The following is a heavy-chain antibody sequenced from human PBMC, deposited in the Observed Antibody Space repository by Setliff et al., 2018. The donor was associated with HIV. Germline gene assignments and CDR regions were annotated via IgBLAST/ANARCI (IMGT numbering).Heavy chain of an antibody. V-gene: IGHV4-4*09. CDR1: GGSIRNSY. D-gene: IGHD1-7*01. Sequence: SETLSLTCTVSGGSIRNSYWNWIRQPPGKGLEWIGYIYSSGSTNYNPSLKSRVTISLDTSKNQFSLNLNSVTAADTAIYYCARMDITGTWRWFDPWGLGTLVTVSS. J-gene: IGHJ5*02. CDR3: ARMDITGTWRWFDP. CDR2: IYSSGST.